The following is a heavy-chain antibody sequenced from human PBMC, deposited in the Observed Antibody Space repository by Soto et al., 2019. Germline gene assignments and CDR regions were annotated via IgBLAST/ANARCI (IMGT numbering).Heavy chain of an antibody. Sequence: EVQLVESGGGLVQPGGSLRLSCVASGFSFSSYSMVWVRQAPGKGLEWISYIFVTSTTIYYADSVKGRFTVSRDNTQNSLFLLMNRLRAEDTAIYYCARDKDWAFDYWGQGTLVTVPS. D-gene: IGHD3-9*01. CDR1: GFSFSSYS. CDR3: ARDKDWAFDY. J-gene: IGHJ4*02. V-gene: IGHV3-48*04. CDR2: IFVTSTTI.